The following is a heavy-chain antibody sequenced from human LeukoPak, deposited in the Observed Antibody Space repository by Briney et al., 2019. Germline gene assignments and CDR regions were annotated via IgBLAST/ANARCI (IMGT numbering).Heavy chain of an antibody. V-gene: IGHV4-4*02. CDR3: AKVSSTSWVFDF. D-gene: IGHD2-2*01. J-gene: IGHJ4*02. Sequence: PSGTLSLTCTVSGGSISSNNWWSWVRQAPGKGLEWIGEIYHSGSPNYNPSLKSRVTISVDKSKNQFSLKVSSVSAADTAVYYCAKVSSTSWVFDFWGQGTLVTVSS. CDR2: IYHSGSP. CDR1: GGSISSNNW.